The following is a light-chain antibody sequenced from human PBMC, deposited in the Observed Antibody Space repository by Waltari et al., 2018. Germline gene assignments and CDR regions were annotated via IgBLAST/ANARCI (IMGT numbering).Light chain of an antibody. Sequence: EIELAQSPGTLSVSPGERATLTCRASQSVSRGRIAWYVHKAGQAPRLLIYAASVRATGIPDRFSGSGSGTDCSLTISRVEPEESAVYYCQQFSSSVMYTCGQGTKVEI. J-gene: IGKJ2*01. CDR3: QQFSSSVMYT. CDR2: AAS. CDR1: QSVSRGR. V-gene: IGKV3-20*01.